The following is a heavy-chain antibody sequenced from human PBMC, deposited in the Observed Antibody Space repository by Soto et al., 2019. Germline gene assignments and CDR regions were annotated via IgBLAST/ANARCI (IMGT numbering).Heavy chain of an antibody. CDR1: GGSISSYY. V-gene: IGHV4-59*01. Sequence: PSETLSLTCTVSGGSISSYYWSWIRQPPGKGLEWIGYIYYSGSTNYNPSLKSRVTISVDTSKNQFSLKLSSVTAADTAVYYCARGPYDFWSGYYTQSGPEFDPWGQGTLVTVSS. D-gene: IGHD3-3*01. CDR3: ARGPYDFWSGYYTQSGPEFDP. J-gene: IGHJ5*02. CDR2: IYYSGST.